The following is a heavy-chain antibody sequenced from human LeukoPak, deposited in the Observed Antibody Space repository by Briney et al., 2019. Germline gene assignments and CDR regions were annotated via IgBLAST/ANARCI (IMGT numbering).Heavy chain of an antibody. CDR2: INHSGST. CDR3: ARGERGYRYYYYYMDV. J-gene: IGHJ6*03. D-gene: IGHD5-18*01. V-gene: IGHV4-34*01. CDR1: GGSFSGYY. Sequence: PSETLSLTCAVYGGSFSGYYWSWIRQPPGKGLEWIGEINHSGSTNYNPSLKSRVTISVGTSKNQFSLKLSSVTAADTAVYYCARGERGYRYYYYYMDVWGKGTTVTVSS.